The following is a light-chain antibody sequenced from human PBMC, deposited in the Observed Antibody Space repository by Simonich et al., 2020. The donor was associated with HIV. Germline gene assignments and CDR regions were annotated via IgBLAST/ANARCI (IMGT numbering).Light chain of an antibody. V-gene: IGLV1-51*01. J-gene: IGLJ2*01. CDR3: SSYTSSSTFDVV. CDR2: DNN. Sequence: QSVLTQPPSVSAAPGQKVTISCSGSSSNIGNVYVSWYHQLPGTAPKLLIYDNNKRPSGIPDRFSGSKSGTSATLGITGLQTGDEADYYCSSYTSSSTFDVVFGGGTKLTVL. CDR1: SSNIGNVY.